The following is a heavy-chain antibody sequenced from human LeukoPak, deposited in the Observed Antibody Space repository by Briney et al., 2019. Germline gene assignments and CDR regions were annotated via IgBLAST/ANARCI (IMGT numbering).Heavy chain of an antibody. V-gene: IGHV1-18*01. J-gene: IGHJ6*02. CDR1: GYTFTIYG. CDR2: ISAYNGNT. D-gene: IGHD2-2*02. Sequence: ASVKVSCKASGYTFTIYGISWVRQAPGQGLEWMGWISAYNGNTNYAQKLQGRVTMTTDTSTSTAYMELRSLRSDDTAVYYCARRYCSSTSCYTKYYYYGMDVWGQGTTVTVSS. CDR3: ARRYCSSTSCYTKYYYYGMDV.